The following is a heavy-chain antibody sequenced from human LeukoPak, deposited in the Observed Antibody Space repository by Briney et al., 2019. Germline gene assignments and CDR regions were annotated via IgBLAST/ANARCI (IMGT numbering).Heavy chain of an antibody. CDR1: GGSFSGYY. Sequence: SETPSLTCVVYGGSFSGYYWSWIRQPPGKGLEWIGEINHSGSTNYNPSLKSRVTISVDKSKNQFSLKLSSVTAADTAVYYCARLDIVVTIYHWGQGTLVTVSS. D-gene: IGHD5-12*01. CDR2: INHSGST. CDR3: ARLDIVVTIYH. V-gene: IGHV4-34*01. J-gene: IGHJ5*02.